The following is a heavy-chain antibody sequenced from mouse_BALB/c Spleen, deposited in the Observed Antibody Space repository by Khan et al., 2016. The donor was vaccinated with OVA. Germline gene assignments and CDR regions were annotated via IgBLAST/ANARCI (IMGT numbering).Heavy chain of an antibody. CDR3: ARSIMAN. V-gene: IGHV3-2*02. J-gene: IGHJ2*01. CDR1: GYSITSDYA. CDR2: ISYSGST. Sequence: EVELVESGPGLVKPSQSLSLTCTVTGYSITSDYAWNWIRQFPGNKLEWMGYISYSGSTSYNPSFKSRIFITRDTSKNQSFLQLNSVTTEDTATYYCARSIMANWGQGTTLTVSS.